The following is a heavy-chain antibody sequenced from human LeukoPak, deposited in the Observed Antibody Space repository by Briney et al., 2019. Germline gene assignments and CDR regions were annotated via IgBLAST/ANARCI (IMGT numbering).Heavy chain of an antibody. CDR2: IKSSRRDI. Sequence: GGSLRLAWAAARFTFRNYQIQWVRQAPGRGREWVSYIKSSRRDIYYAHSVKDRFTNSRDNDKKSLYLHMNSLRDEDTAVYYCARDYGGSSPFDYWGQGTLVTVSS. CDR1: RFTFRNYQ. D-gene: IGHD4-23*01. J-gene: IGHJ4*02. CDR3: ARDYGGSSPFDY. V-gene: IGHV3-48*03.